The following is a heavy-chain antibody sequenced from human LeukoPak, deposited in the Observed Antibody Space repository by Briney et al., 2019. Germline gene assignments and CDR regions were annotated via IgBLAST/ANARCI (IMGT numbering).Heavy chain of an antibody. CDR1: GGTFSSYA. CDR3: ARAERITMVRGVIITGYYYYYMDV. J-gene: IGHJ6*03. CDR2: IIPIFGTA. V-gene: IGHV1-69*05. Sequence: GSSVKVSCRAPGGTFSSYAISWVRQAPGQGLEWMGGIIPIFGTANYAQKFQGRVTITTDESTSTAYMELSSLRSEDTAVYYCARAERITMVRGVIITGYYYYYMDVWGKGTTVTVSS. D-gene: IGHD3-10*01.